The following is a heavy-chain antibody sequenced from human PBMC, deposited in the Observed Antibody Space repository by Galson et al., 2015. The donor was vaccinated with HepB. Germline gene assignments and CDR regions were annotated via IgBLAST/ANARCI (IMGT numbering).Heavy chain of an antibody. CDR1: GFTFSGSA. CDR3: TSREDIVPMGDYYGMDV. D-gene: IGHD2-8*01. J-gene: IGHJ6*02. Sequence: SLRLSCAASGFTFSGSAMHWVRQASGKGLEWVGRIRSKANSYATAYAASVKGRFTISRDDSKNTAYLQMNSLKTEDTAVYYCTSREDIVPMGDYYGMDVWGQGTTVTVSS. V-gene: IGHV3-73*01. CDR2: IRSKANSYAT.